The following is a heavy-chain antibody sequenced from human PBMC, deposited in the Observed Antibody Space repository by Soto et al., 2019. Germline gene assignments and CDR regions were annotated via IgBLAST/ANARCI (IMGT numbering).Heavy chain of an antibody. CDR1: GYSFTDYY. Sequence: QVHLVQSGAEVKKPGASVKVSCKASGYSFTDYYMHWVRQAPGQGLEWMGWINTKTGGTNYAQRVQGRVTMTGDTSINTAYMEXXXXXXXXXAVYYCARVGPTGWFDP. CDR3: ARVGPTGWFDP. D-gene: IGHD3-22*01. J-gene: IGHJ5*02. CDR2: INTKTGGT. V-gene: IGHV1-2*02.